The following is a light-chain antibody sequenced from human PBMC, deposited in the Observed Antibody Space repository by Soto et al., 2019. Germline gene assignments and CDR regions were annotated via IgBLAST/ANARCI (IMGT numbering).Light chain of an antibody. CDR1: SGDIGSYNR. CDR2: EVI. Sequence: QSALTQPASVSGSPGQSITISCTGTSGDIGSYNRVSWYQQHPGKAPKLIIYEVINRPSGISNRFSGSKSGNTASLTISGLQAEDEADYYCSSYRSGSILFVFGAGTKVTVL. J-gene: IGLJ1*01. CDR3: SSYRSGSILFV. V-gene: IGLV2-14*01.